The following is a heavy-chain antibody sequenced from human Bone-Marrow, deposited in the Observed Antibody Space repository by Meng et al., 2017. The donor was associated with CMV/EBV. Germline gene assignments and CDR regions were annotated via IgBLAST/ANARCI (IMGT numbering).Heavy chain of an antibody. CDR1: GFTFSSYG. CDR2: IRYDGSNK. J-gene: IGHJ6*01. V-gene: IGHV3-30*02. D-gene: IGHD5/OR15-5a*01. CDR3: ARESPSVSYYYGMDV. Sequence: GESLKISCEASGFTFSSYGMHWVRQAPGKGLEWVAFIRYDGSNKYYVDSVEGRFTISRDNAKNSVFLQMSSLRAEDTAVYYCARESPSVSYYYGMDVWGQGTTVTVSS.